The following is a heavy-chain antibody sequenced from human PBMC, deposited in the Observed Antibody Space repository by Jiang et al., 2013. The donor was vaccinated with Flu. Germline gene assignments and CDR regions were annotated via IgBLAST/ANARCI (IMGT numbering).Heavy chain of an antibody. V-gene: IGHV3-11*01. CDR1: GFTFSDYY. CDR3: ARDHQRRWTGEAPYQLLMRAHYYYGMDV. D-gene: IGHD2-2*01. J-gene: IGHJ6*02. CDR2: ISSSGSTI. Sequence: VQLLESGGGLVKPGGSLRLSCAASGFTFSDYYMSWIRQAPGEGLEWVSYISSSGSTIYYADSVKGRFTISRDNAKNSLYLQMNSLRAEDTAVYYCARDHQRRWTGEAPYQLLMRAHYYYGMDVWGQGTTVTVSS.